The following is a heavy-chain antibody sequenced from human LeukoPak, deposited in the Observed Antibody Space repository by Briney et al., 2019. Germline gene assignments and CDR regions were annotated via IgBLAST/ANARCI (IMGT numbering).Heavy chain of an antibody. CDR2: ISGSGGST. J-gene: IGHJ4*02. Sequence: GGSLRLSCAASGFTFSSYAMSWVRQAPGKGLEWVSAISGSGGSTYYADSVKGRFTISRVNSKNTLYLQMNSLRAEDTAVYYCAKDHWPPAVAGLFDYWGQGTLVTVSS. D-gene: IGHD6-19*01. CDR3: AKDHWPPAVAGLFDY. CDR1: GFTFSSYA. V-gene: IGHV3-23*01.